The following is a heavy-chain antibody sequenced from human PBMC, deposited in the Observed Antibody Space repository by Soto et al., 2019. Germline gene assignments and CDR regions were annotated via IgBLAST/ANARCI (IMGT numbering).Heavy chain of an antibody. CDR1: GGSISSGGYY. D-gene: IGHD6-6*01. CDR3: ARSYSSSSYGMDV. V-gene: IGHV4-31*03. CDR2: IYYSGST. Sequence: SSETLSLTCTVSGGSISSGGYYWSWIRQHPGKGLEWIGYIYYSGSTYYNPSLKSRVTISVDTSKNQFSLKLSSVTAADTAVYYCARSYSSSSYGMDVWGQGTTVTVSS. J-gene: IGHJ6*02.